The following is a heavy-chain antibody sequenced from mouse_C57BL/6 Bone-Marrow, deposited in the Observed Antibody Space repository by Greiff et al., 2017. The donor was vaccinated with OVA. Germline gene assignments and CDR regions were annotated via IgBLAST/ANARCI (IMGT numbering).Heavy chain of an antibody. J-gene: IGHJ2*01. Sequence: EVQLQQSGAELVRPGASVKLSCTASGFNIKDDYMHWVKQRPEQGLEWIGWIDPENGDTEYASKFQGNATITADTSSNTAYLQLSSLTSEDTAVYYCTTWGRGVDYWGQGTTLTVSS. CDR2: IDPENGDT. CDR3: TTWGRGVDY. CDR1: GFNIKDDY. D-gene: IGHD3-3*01. V-gene: IGHV14-4*01.